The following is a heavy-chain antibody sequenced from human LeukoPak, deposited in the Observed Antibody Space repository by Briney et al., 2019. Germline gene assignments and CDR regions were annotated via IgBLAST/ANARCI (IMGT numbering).Heavy chain of an antibody. Sequence: KPSETLSLTCAVYGGSFSDYYWSWIRQPPGKGLEWIGEINHSGSTNYNPSLKSRVTISIDTSKNQFSLKLSFVTAADTAVYYCARAGFGLAPHRGTPFDYWGQGTLVTVSS. CDR3: ARAGFGLAPHRGTPFDY. CDR2: INHSGST. D-gene: IGHD6-13*01. J-gene: IGHJ4*02. V-gene: IGHV4-34*01. CDR1: GGSFSDYY.